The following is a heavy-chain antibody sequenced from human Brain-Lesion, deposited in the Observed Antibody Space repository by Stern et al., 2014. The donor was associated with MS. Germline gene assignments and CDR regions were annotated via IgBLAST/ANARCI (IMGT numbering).Heavy chain of an antibody. D-gene: IGHD2-2*01. V-gene: IGHV4-61*02. J-gene: IGHJ6*02. CDR3: ARGRVVPGFQYYATDV. CDR2: IFNGGAT. CDR1: GGSISSGGYY. Sequence: QVQLVESGPGLVKPSQTLSLSCTVSGGSISSGGYYWSWIRQPAGKGLEWIGRIFNGGATGYTPSLKSRVTISIDTSKTQFSLRLNSMTAADTAVYYCARGRVVPGFQYYATDVWGQGTTVIVSS.